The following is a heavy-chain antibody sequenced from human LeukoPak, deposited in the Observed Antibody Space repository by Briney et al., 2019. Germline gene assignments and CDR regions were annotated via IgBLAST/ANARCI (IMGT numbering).Heavy chain of an antibody. V-gene: IGHV4-34*01. D-gene: IGHD2-2*02. Sequence: SETLSLTCAVYGGSFSGYYWSWIRQPPGKGLEWIGEINHSGSTNYNPSLKSRVTISVDTSKNQFSLKPSSVTAADTAVYYCARGPIVVVPAAIRRYFQHWGQGTLVTVSS. CDR1: GGSFSGYY. CDR2: INHSGST. J-gene: IGHJ1*01. CDR3: ARGPIVVVPAAIRRYFQH.